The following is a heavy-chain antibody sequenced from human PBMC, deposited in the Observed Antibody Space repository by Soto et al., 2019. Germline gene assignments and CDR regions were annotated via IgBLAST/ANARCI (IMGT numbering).Heavy chain of an antibody. D-gene: IGHD3-9*01. CDR1: GYTLTELS. CDR3: ATNPDILTGYYTPNYYYYGMDV. J-gene: IGHJ6*02. Sequence: QVQLVQSGAEVQKPGASVKVSCKVSGYTLTELSMHWVRQAPGKGLEWMGGFDPEDGETIYAQKFQGRVTMTEDTSTDKAYMELSSLRSEETAVYYCATNPDILTGYYTPNYYYYGMDVWGQGTTVTVSS. CDR2: FDPEDGET. V-gene: IGHV1-24*01.